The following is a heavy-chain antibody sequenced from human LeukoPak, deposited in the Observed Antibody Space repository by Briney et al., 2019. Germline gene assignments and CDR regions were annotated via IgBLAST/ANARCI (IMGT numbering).Heavy chain of an antibody. CDR3: TRDGGEGGNSAFDI. D-gene: IGHD3-16*01. CDR1: GFTFSDYI. Sequence: PGGSLRLSCAASGFTFSDYILDWVRQAPGKGLEWVGRIRRGSNSYTTEYAASVKGRFIISRDDSKNSLYLHMNSVKTEDTAVYHCTRDGGEGGNSAFDIWGQGTMVTVSS. CDR2: IRRGSNSYTT. V-gene: IGHV3-72*01. J-gene: IGHJ3*02.